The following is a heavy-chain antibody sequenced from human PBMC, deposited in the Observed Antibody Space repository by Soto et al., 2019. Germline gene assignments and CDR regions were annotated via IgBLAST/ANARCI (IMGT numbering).Heavy chain of an antibody. V-gene: IGHV1-18*01. CDR1: GYTFTSYG. CDR3: ARGAINYYYEDV. Sequence: ASVKVSCKASGYTFTSYGISWVRQAPGQGLEWMGWISAYNGNTNYAQKLQGRVTMTTDTSTSTAYMELNSLRVEDTADYYCARGAINYYYEDVWGKGTTVTVSS. J-gene: IGHJ6*03. CDR2: ISAYNGNT.